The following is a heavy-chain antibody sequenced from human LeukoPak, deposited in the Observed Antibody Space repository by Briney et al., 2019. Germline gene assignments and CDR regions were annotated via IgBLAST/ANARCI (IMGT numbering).Heavy chain of an antibody. CDR2: ISAGNGNT. D-gene: IGHD3-3*01. CDR3: ARDGYDFWSGYYPDP. Sequence: GASVRVSCKASGYTFTSYAIHWVRQAPGQRLEWMGWISAGNGNTNYAQKLQGRVTMTTDTSTSTAYMELRSLRSGDTAVYYCARDGYDFWSGYYPDPWGQGTLVTVSS. CDR1: GYTFTSYA. J-gene: IGHJ5*02. V-gene: IGHV1-18*01.